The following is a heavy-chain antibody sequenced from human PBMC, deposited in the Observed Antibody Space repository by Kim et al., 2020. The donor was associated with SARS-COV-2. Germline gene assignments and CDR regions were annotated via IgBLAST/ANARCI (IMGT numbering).Heavy chain of an antibody. D-gene: IGHD6-13*01. Sequence: SETLSLTCTVSGGSISSSSYYWGWIRQPPGKGLEWIGSIYYSGSTYYNPSLKSRVTISVDTSKNQFSLKLSSVTAADTAVYYCARRGDSSRGAFDIWGQGTMVTVSS. CDR2: IYYSGST. CDR3: ARRGDSSRGAFDI. CDR1: GGSISSSSYY. V-gene: IGHV4-39*01. J-gene: IGHJ3*02.